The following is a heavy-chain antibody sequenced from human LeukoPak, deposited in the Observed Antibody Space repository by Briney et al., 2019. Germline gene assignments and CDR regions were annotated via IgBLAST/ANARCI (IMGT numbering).Heavy chain of an antibody. J-gene: IGHJ4*02. CDR1: GYTFSSYD. Sequence: ASVKVSCKASGYTFSSYDINWVRQATGQGLEWMGWMNPNSGNTGYAQKFQGRVTMTRDTSISTAYMELSRLRSDDTAVYYCASGYCSGGSCYSEEYFDYWGQGTLVTVSS. D-gene: IGHD2-15*01. CDR2: MNPNSGNT. CDR3: ASGYCSGGSCYSEEYFDY. V-gene: IGHV1-8*01.